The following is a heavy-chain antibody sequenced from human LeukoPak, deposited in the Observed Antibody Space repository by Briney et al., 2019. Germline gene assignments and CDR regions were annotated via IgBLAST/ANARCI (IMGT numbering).Heavy chain of an antibody. J-gene: IGHJ4*02. CDR1: GFTFSSYS. Sequence: GGSLRLSCAASGFTFSSYSMNWVRQAPGKGLEWVSYISSSSSTIYYADSVKGRFTISRDNAKNSLYLQMNSLRAEDTAVYYYARLSGATVPRGYFDYWGQGTLVTVSS. CDR2: ISSSSSTI. CDR3: ARLSGATVPRGYFDY. D-gene: IGHD1-26*01. V-gene: IGHV3-48*04.